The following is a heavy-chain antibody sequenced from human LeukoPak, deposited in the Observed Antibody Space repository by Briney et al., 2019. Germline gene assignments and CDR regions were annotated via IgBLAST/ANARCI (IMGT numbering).Heavy chain of an antibody. Sequence: PGGSLRLSCAASGFTFSNAWMSWVRQAPGKELEWVGRIKSKTDGGTTDYAAPVKGRFTISRDDSKNTLYLQMNSLKTEDTAVYYCTTGWPSADFDYWGQGTLVTVSS. V-gene: IGHV3-15*01. CDR1: GFTFSNAW. J-gene: IGHJ4*02. CDR3: TTGWPSADFDY. CDR2: IKSKTDGGTT.